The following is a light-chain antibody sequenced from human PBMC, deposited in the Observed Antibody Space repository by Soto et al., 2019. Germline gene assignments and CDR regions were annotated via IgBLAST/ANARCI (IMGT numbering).Light chain of an antibody. J-gene: IGKJ2*01. CDR2: GAS. CDR3: QQYNKRPLT. V-gene: IGKV3-15*01. Sequence: EIVMTQSPATLSVSPGERATLSCRASQSVGSNLAWYQQKPGQAPRLLIYGASSRATGIPAKFSGSGSGTEFTLSISSLQSEDFAVYYCQQYNKRPLTFGQGTNLEI. CDR1: QSVGSN.